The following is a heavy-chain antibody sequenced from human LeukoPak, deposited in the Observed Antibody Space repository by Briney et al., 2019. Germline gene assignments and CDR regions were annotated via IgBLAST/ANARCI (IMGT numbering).Heavy chain of an antibody. CDR3: ARKVAVAMDLDY. CDR2: ITGAGTST. CDR1: GFTFKSYG. J-gene: IGHJ4*02. V-gene: IGHV3-23*01. D-gene: IGHD5-18*01. Sequence: GGSLRLSCVASGFTFKSYGMTWARQVPGKGLEWLSSITGAGTSTKYADSVNGRFTISRDNSKNTLSLQMTGLRAEDTAVYYCARKVAVAMDLDYWGQGTLVTVSS.